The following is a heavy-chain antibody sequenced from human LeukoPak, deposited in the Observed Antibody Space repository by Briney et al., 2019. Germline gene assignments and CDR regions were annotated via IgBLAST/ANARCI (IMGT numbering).Heavy chain of an antibody. CDR3: ATAVGDAFDI. J-gene: IGHJ3*02. CDR2: I. Sequence: INYADSVKGRFTISRDNAKNSLYLQMNSLRAEDTAVYYCATAVGDAFDIWGQGTMVTVSS. V-gene: IGHV3-21*01.